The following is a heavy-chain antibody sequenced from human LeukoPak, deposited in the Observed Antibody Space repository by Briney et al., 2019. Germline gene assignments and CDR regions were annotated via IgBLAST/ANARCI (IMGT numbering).Heavy chain of an antibody. D-gene: IGHD3-10*01. Sequence: ASVKVSCKASGYTFTSYYMHWVRQAPGQGLEWMGIINPSGGSTSYAQKFQGRVTMTRDTSTSTVYMELSSLRSEDTAVYYCARSLAVRGVIITSPGYWGQGTLVTVSS. CDR1: GYTFTSYY. V-gene: IGHV1-46*01. J-gene: IGHJ4*02. CDR2: INPSGGST. CDR3: ARSLAVRGVIITSPGY.